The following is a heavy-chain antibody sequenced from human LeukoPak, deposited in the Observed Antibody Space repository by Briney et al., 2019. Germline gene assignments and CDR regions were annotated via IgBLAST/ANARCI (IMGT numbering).Heavy chain of an antibody. CDR3: ARDLRSSSWPDAFDI. CDR2: IYYSGST. CDR1: GGSISSYY. V-gene: IGHV4-59*01. J-gene: IGHJ3*02. D-gene: IGHD6-13*01. Sequence: SETLSLTCTVSGGSISSYYWSWVRQPPGKGLERIGYIYYSGSTNYNPSLKSRVTISVDTSKNQFSLKLSSVTAADTAVYYCARDLRSSSWPDAFDIWGQGTMVTVSS.